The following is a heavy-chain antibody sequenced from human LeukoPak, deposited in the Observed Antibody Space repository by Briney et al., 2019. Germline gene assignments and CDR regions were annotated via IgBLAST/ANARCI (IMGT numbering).Heavy chain of an antibody. D-gene: IGHD4-17*01. CDR2: INPNSGGT. CDR1: GNTFTGYY. CDR3: ARDRGDYYNWFDP. V-gene: IGHV1-2*02. J-gene: IGHJ5*02. Sequence: ASVKVSCKASGNTFTGYYMHWVRQAPGQGLEWMGWINPNSGGTNYAQKFQGRVTMTSDTSISTAYMELSRLRSDDTAVYYCARDRGDYYNWFDPWGQGTLVTVSS.